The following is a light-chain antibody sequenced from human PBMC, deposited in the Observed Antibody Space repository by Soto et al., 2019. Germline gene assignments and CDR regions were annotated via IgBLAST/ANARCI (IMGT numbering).Light chain of an antibody. Sequence: EIVLTQSPGTLSLSPGERATLSCRASQSVSSSYLAWYQQKPGQAPRLLIYGASSRATGIPDRFSGSGSETDFTLTISRLEPEDFAVYYCQQYGSSPHTVGQGTKLEIK. CDR1: QSVSSSY. CDR2: GAS. J-gene: IGKJ2*01. CDR3: QQYGSSPHT. V-gene: IGKV3-20*01.